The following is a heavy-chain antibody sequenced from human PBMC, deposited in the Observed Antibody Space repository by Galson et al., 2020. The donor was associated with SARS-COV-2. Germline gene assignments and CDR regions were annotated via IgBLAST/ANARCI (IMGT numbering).Heavy chain of an antibody. Sequence: GGSLRLSCVASGFPFGSYGIHWVRQAPGQGLERVALISYDGSNKYYGDSVKGRFTISRDNSKNSLYLQVNSLRAEDTAVYYCAKEGGSYAYYYYGLDVWGLGTTVTVSS. CDR2: ISYDGSNK. CDR1: GFPFGSYG. V-gene: IGHV3-30*18. J-gene: IGHJ6*02. CDR3: AKEGGSYAYYYYGLDV. D-gene: IGHD3-16*01.